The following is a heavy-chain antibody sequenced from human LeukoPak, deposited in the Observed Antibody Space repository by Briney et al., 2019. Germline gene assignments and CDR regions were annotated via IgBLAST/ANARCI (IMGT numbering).Heavy chain of an antibody. D-gene: IGHD6-13*01. V-gene: IGHV4-34*01. CDR3: ARGRYLTTLGGAAAGFLDY. CDR1: GGSISRYH. J-gene: IGHJ4*02. CDR2: INHSGST. Sequence: PSETLSLTCTVSGGSISRYHWSWIRQPPGKGLEWIGEINHSGSTNYNPSLKSRVTISVDTSKNQLSLKLSSVTAADTAVYYCARGRYLTTLGGAAAGFLDYWGQGTVVTVSS.